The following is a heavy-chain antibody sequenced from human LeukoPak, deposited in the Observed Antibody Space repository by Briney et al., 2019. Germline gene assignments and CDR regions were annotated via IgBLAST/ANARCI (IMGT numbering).Heavy chain of an antibody. V-gene: IGHV4-34*01. D-gene: IGHD6-13*01. CDR3: ARDSSSWYRNPFDY. J-gene: IGHJ4*02. Sequence: SESLSLTCAVYGGSFSGYYWSWIRQPPGKGLEWIGEINHSGSTNYNPSLKGRVTISVDTSKNQFSLKLSSVTAADTAVYYCARDSSSWYRNPFDYWGQGTLVTVSS. CDR2: INHSGST. CDR1: GGSFSGYY.